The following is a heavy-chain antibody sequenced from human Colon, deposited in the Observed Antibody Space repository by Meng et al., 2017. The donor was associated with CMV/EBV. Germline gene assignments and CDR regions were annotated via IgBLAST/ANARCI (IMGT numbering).Heavy chain of an antibody. D-gene: IGHD5-24*01. CDR2: FHHRRII. J-gene: IGHJ4*02. Sequence: CTFSAHCVSSGYSFTWIRHHPGKRLAWIGCFHHRRIIYYNPSLTTRATLSVDTSKNQFSLNLSSVPAASTALYYCSRGGDPYTMRLWGQGTLVTVSS. CDR3: SRGGDPYTMRL. CDR1: AHCVSSGYS. V-gene: IGHV4-31*03.